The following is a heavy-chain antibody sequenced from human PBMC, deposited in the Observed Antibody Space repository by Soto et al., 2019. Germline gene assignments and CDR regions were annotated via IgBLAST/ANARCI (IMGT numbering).Heavy chain of an antibody. V-gene: IGHV4-34*01. Sequence: KSSETLSLTCAVYGGSFSGYYWSWIRQPPGKGLEWIGEINHSGSTNYNPSLKSRVTISVDTSKNQFSLKLSSVTAADTAVYYCASASLGYCSGGSCFHWFDPWGQGTLVTVSS. CDR2: INHSGST. D-gene: IGHD2-15*01. CDR1: GGSFSGYY. CDR3: ASASLGYCSGGSCFHWFDP. J-gene: IGHJ5*02.